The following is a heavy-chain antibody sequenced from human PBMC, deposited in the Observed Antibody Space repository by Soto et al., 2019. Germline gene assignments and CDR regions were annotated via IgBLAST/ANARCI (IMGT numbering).Heavy chain of an antibody. V-gene: IGHV3-30-3*01. Sequence: GGSLRLSCAASVFTFSSYAMHWVRQAPGKGLEWVAVISYDGSNKYYADSVKGRFTISRDNSKNTLYLQMNSLRAEDTAVYYCARDGGSNWFDPWGQGTLVTVS. CDR3: ARDGGSNWFDP. CDR2: ISYDGSNK. D-gene: IGHD1-26*01. CDR1: VFTFSSYA. J-gene: IGHJ5*02.